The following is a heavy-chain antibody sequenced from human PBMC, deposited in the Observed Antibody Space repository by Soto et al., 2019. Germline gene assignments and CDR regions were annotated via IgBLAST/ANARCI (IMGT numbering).Heavy chain of an antibody. D-gene: IGHD6-13*01. J-gene: IGHJ4*02. CDR2: IYASGNT. Sequence: QVQLQESGPGLVKPSETLSLTCTVSGASISNYYWSWIRQPAGKGLEWIGRIYASGNTNYNPSLKSRVTMSVDTSKNQFSLNQNSVTAADTAVDYCARESRSAAGTVEYWGQGTLVTVSS. V-gene: IGHV4-4*07. CDR3: ARESRSAAGTVEY. CDR1: GASISNYY.